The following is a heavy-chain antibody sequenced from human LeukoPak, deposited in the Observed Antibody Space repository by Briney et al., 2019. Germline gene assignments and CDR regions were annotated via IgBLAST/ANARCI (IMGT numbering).Heavy chain of an antibody. V-gene: IGHV3-23*01. CDR3: ARGTLNIPGEHGAFDY. CDR2: ISGSGGST. CDR1: GFTFSSYG. J-gene: IGHJ4*02. D-gene: IGHD1-14*01. Sequence: AGGSLRLSCAASGFTFSSYGMSWVRQAPGKGLEWVSAISGSGGSTYYADSVKGRFTISRDNAKNSLYLQMNSLRAEDTAVYYCARGTLNIPGEHGAFDYWGQGTLVTVSS.